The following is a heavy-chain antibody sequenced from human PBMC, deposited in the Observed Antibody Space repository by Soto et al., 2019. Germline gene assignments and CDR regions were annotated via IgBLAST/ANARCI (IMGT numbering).Heavy chain of an antibody. CDR2: IDQGGGEK. D-gene: IGHD3-10*01. CDR3: ARGGNWFDP. CDR1: GFTFTNYW. V-gene: IGHV3-7*05. J-gene: IGHJ5*02. Sequence: EVQLVESGGALIQTGGSLRLSCAASGFTFTNYWKAWVRQAPGKGLEWVAHIDQGGGEKYYVDSVKGRFTISRDNAKNSLYLQMNSLRAEDTALYYCARGGNWFDPWGQGTLVTVSS.